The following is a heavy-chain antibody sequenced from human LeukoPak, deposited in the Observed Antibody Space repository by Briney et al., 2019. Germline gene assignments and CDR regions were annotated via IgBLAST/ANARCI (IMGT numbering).Heavy chain of an antibody. J-gene: IGHJ4*02. CDR2: ISGTGGIT. CDR3: AKGNPNGSYQHFDY. CDR1: GFTFISYA. Sequence: GGSLRLSCAASGFTFISYAMSWVRQAPGKGLEWVSVISGTGGITYYADSVKGRFTISRDNSKSTLYLQMNSLRAEDTAVYYCAKGNPNGSYQHFDYWGQGTPVTVSS. D-gene: IGHD1-26*01. V-gene: IGHV3-23*01.